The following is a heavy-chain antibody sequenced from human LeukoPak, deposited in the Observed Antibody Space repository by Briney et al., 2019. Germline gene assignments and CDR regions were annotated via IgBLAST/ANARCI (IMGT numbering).Heavy chain of an antibody. CDR2: INPNSGGT. V-gene: IGHV1-2*02. Sequence: ASVKVSCKASGYTFTGYYMNWVRQAPGQGLEWMGWINPNSGGTNYAQKFQGRVTMTRDTPISTAYMELSRLRSDDTAVYYCARRALYSSSSDLDYWGQGTLVTVSS. CDR3: ARRALYSSSSDLDY. CDR1: GYTFTGYY. D-gene: IGHD6-6*01. J-gene: IGHJ4*02.